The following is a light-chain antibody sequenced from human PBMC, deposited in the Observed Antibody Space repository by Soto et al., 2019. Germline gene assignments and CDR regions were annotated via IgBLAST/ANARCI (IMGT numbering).Light chain of an antibody. Sequence: QSVLTQPRSVSGSPGQSVTISCTGTSSDVGRYSYVSWYQQHPGQAPKLLIYDVNQRPSGVPDRFSGSKSGNTATLTITGLQAEDEADYYCSSYASIDTRYVFGGGTKVTVL. J-gene: IGLJ1*01. V-gene: IGLV2-11*01. CDR2: DVN. CDR3: SSYASIDTRYV. CDR1: SSDVGRYSY.